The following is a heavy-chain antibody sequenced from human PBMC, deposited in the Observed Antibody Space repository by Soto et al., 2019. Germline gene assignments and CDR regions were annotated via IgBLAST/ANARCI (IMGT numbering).Heavy chain of an antibody. CDR3: ARAILAYGSGSYFVY. Sequence: QVQLVQSGAEVKKPGASVKVSCKASGYTFTSYGISWVRQAPGQGLEWMGWISAYNGNTNYAQKLQGRVTMTTDTSTSTAYMELRSLRSEDTAVYYCARAILAYGSGSYFVYWGQGTLVTVSS. V-gene: IGHV1-18*01. CDR2: ISAYNGNT. J-gene: IGHJ4*02. CDR1: GYTFTSYG. D-gene: IGHD3-10*01.